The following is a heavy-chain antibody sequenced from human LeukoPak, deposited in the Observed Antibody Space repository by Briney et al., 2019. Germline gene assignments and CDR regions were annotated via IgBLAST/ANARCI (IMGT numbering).Heavy chain of an antibody. CDR3: ARASIAAAGVDY. D-gene: IGHD6-13*01. J-gene: IGHJ4*02. CDR2: ISSSSSYI. CDR1: GFTFSSYS. V-gene: IGHV3-21*01. Sequence: GGSLRLSCAASGFTFSSYSMNWVRQAPGKGLEWVSSISSSSSYIYYADSVKGRFTISRDNAKNPLYLQMNSLRAEDTAVYYCARASIAAAGVDYWGQGTLVTVSS.